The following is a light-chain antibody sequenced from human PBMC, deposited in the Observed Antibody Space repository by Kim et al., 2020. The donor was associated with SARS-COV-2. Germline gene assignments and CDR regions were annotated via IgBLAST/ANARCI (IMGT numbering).Light chain of an antibody. J-gene: IGKJ4*02. CDR1: QSIRFS. CDR3: LQRSSWPLT. Sequence: LSPGERATHAGRASQSIRFSLAWYQRKPGQAPRLLIYDASNRATGIPARLSGSGSGTDCTLTISSLEPEHFAVDYCLQRSSWPLTFGGVTKV. V-gene: IGKV3-11*01. CDR2: DAS.